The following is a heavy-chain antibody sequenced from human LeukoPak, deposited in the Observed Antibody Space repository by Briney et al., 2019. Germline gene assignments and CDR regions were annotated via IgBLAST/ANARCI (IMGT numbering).Heavy chain of an antibody. D-gene: IGHD6-13*01. J-gene: IGHJ4*02. CDR2: ISSSSSYI. Sequence: KPGGSLRLSCAASGFTFSSYSMNWVRQAPGKGLEWVSSISSSSSYIYYADSVKGRFTNSSDNAKNSLYLHMHSRRAEDTAVYYCARVSGTEVDYWGQGTLVTVSS. V-gene: IGHV3-21*01. CDR1: GFTFSSYS. CDR3: ARVSGTEVDY.